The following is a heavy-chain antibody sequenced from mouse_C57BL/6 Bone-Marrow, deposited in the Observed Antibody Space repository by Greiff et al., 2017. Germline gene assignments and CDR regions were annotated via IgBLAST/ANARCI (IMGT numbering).Heavy chain of an antibody. V-gene: IGHV1-78*01. CDR3: ARTGYYGSSHWYFDV. CDR1: GYTFTDHT. Sequence: QVQLQQSDAELVKPGASVKISCKVSGYTFTDHTIHWMKQRPEQGLEWIGYIYPRDGSTKYNEKFKGKATLTADKSSSTAYMQLTSLTSEDSAVYFCARTGYYGSSHWYFDVWGTGTTVTVAS. J-gene: IGHJ1*03. D-gene: IGHD1-1*01. CDR2: IYPRDGST.